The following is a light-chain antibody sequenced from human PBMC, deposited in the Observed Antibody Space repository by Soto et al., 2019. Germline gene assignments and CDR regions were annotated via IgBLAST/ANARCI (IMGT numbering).Light chain of an antibody. CDR2: DVS. Sequence: QSALTQPASVSGSPGQSITISCTGTSSDVGGYNYVSWYQHHPGNAPKLLIYDVSTRPSGVSNRFSGSKSGNTASLTISGRQAEDEADYYCSSYTRSSTRVFGTETQLTVL. V-gene: IGLV2-14*03. CDR1: SSDVGGYNY. J-gene: IGLJ1*01. CDR3: SSYTRSSTRV.